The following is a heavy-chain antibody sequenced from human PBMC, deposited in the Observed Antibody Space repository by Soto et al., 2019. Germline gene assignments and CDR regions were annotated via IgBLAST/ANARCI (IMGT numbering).Heavy chain of an antibody. CDR1: GFTFSSYG. CDR2: ISYDGSNK. Sequence: GGSLRLSCAASGFTFSSYGMHWVRQAPGKGLEWVAVISYDGSNKYYADSVKGRFTISRDNSKNTLYLQMNSLRAEDTAVYYCAKPGWVTTVPYYYYYYMDVWGKGTTVTVSS. D-gene: IGHD4-17*01. CDR3: AKPGWVTTVPYYYYYYMDV. J-gene: IGHJ6*03. V-gene: IGHV3-30*18.